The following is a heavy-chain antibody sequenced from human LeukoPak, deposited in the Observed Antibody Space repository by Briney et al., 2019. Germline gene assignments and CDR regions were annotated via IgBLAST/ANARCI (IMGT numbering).Heavy chain of an antibody. V-gene: IGHV1-2*02. D-gene: IGHD3-22*01. CDR2: INPNSGGT. CDR1: GYTFTGYY. Sequence: ASVRVSCKASGYTFTGYYMHWVRQAPGQGLEWMGWINPNSGGTNYAQKFQGRVTMTRDTSISTAYMELSRLRSDDTAVYYCASVEGTYYYDSSGYGARDYWGQGTLVTVSS. J-gene: IGHJ4*02. CDR3: ASVEGTYYYDSSGYGARDY.